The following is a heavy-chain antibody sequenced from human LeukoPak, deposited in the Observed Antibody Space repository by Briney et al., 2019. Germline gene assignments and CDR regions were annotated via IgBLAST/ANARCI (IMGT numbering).Heavy chain of an antibody. V-gene: IGHV3-21*01. CDR1: GFTFSSYS. D-gene: IGHD3-10*01. CDR2: ISINSSYI. J-gene: IGHJ6*04. CDR3: ARDDLIWFGELRGCYGMDV. Sequence: GRSLRLSCAASGFTFSSYSMNWVRQAPGQGLEWVSSISINSSYIYYADSVKGSFTISRDNAKNSLYLQMNSLRAEDTAVDYCARDDLIWFGELRGCYGMDVWGKGTTVTVSS.